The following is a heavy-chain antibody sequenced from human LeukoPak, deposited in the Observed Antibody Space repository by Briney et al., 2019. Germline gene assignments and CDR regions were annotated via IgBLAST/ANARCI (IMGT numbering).Heavy chain of an antibody. D-gene: IGHD3-16*01. Sequence: LSLTCTVSSGSISSYYWSWIRQPPGKGLEWVSYISSSGSTIYYADSVKGRFTISRDNAKNSLYLQMNSLRAEDTAVYYCARVRALGGAFDAFDIWGQGTMVTVSS. CDR1: SGSISSYY. V-gene: IGHV3-11*04. J-gene: IGHJ3*02. CDR2: ISSSGSTI. CDR3: ARVRALGGAFDAFDI.